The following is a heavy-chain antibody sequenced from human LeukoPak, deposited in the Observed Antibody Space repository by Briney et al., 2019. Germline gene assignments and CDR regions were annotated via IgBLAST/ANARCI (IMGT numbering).Heavy chain of an antibody. CDR2: IIPIFGTA. CDR3: AGDRQMVATIVGGGEFDY. CDR1: GGTFSSYA. J-gene: IGHJ4*02. V-gene: IGHV1-69*05. Sequence: ASVKVSCKASGGTFSSYAISWVRQAPGQGLEWMGRIIPIFGTANYAQKFQGRVTITTDESTSTAYMELSSLRSEDTGVYFCAGDRQMVATIVGGGEFDYWGQGTLVTVSS. D-gene: IGHD5-12*01.